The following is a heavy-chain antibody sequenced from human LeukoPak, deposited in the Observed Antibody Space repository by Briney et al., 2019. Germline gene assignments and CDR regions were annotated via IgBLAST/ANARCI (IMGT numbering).Heavy chain of an antibody. Sequence: SETLSLTCTVSGGSISSSSYYWGWIRQPPGKGLEWIGSIYYSGSTYYNPSLKSRVTISIDTSKNQFSLKLSSVTAADTAVYYCARANYDFWSGYYLDYWGQGTLVTVSS. D-gene: IGHD3-3*01. J-gene: IGHJ4*02. V-gene: IGHV4-39*07. CDR3: ARANYDFWSGYYLDY. CDR2: IYYSGST. CDR1: GGSISSSSYY.